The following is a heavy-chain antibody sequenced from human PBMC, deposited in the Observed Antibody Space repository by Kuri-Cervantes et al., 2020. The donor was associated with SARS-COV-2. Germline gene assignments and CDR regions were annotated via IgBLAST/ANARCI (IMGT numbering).Heavy chain of an antibody. D-gene: IGHD3-10*01. J-gene: IGHJ6*02. CDR2: IIPILGIA. Sequence: SVKVSCKASGGTFSSYAISWVRQAPGQGLEWMGRIIPILGIANYAQKFQGRVTITADKSTSTAYMELSSLRSEDTAVYYCARSANYGAGSYYMSYGMYVWGPGTTVTVSS. CDR1: GGTFSSYA. V-gene: IGHV1-69*04. CDR3: ARSANYGAGSYYMSYGMYV.